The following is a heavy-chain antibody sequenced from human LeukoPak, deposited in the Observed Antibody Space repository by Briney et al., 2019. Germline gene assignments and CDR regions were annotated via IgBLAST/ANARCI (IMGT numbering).Heavy chain of an antibody. J-gene: IGHJ5*02. V-gene: IGHV3-48*03. CDR2: ISSSGSTI. D-gene: IGHD3-22*01. Sequence: GGSLRLSCAASGFTFSSYEMNWVRQAPGKGLEWVSYISSSGSTIYYADSVKGRFTISRDNAKNSLYLQMNSLRAEDTAVYYCARAHYQYYYDSSGYSPWGQGTLVTVSS. CDR1: GFTFSSYE. CDR3: ARAHYQYYYDSSGYSP.